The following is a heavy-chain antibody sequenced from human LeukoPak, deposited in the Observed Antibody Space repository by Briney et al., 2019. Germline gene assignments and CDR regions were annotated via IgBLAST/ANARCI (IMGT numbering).Heavy chain of an antibody. D-gene: IGHD2-15*01. CDR1: GGSISSDY. CDR2: VYYSGST. Sequence: SETLSFTCTVSGGSISSDYWSCIRQPPGKGLEWLGDVYYSGSTNYNPSLKSRVTISVHTSNNQFSLKLSSVTAADTAVYYCAREGVAAVFARFPIFNFWGQGTLVTVPS. J-gene: IGHJ4*02. CDR3: AREGVAAVFARFPIFNF. V-gene: IGHV4-59*01.